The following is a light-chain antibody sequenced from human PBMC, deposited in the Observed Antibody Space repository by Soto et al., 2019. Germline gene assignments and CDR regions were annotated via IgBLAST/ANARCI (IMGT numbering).Light chain of an antibody. CDR3: HQSYSTSWT. CDR2: KAS. J-gene: IGKJ1*01. CDR1: QSISSW. V-gene: IGKV1-5*03. Sequence: DTQMTQRPSTLAASLGVRVTITCRASQSISSWLAWYQQKPGKAPKLLIYKASSLESGVPSRFSGSGSGTEFTLTISSLQPDDFATYYCHQSYSTSWTFGQGTKVDI.